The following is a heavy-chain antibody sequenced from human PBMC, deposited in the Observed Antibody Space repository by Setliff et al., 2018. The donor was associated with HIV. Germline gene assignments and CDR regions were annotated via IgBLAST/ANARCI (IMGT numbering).Heavy chain of an antibody. J-gene: IGHJ4*02. CDR1: GYTFTTYG. Sequence: ASVKVSCKPSGYTFTTYGLSWVRQAPGQGLEWMGWISPATDKTNYAQKLQGRLTMTTDTSTSTAYMDLRSLRSDDTAVYYCARRGNYYASAFDYWGQGTLVTVSS. CDR3: ARRGNYYASAFDY. V-gene: IGHV1-18*01. D-gene: IGHD3-10*01. CDR2: ISPATDKT.